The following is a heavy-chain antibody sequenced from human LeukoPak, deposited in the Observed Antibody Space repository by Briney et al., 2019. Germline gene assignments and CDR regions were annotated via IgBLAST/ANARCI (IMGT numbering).Heavy chain of an antibody. CDR3: ARGGRERYSSGWTDAFDI. V-gene: IGHV1-69*04. J-gene: IGHJ3*02. CDR1: GGTFSSYA. D-gene: IGHD6-19*01. Sequence: ASVKVSCKASGGTFSSYAISWLRQAPGQGLEWMGRIIPILGIANYAQKFQGRVTITADKSTSTAYMELSSLSSEDTAVYYCARGGRERYSSGWTDAFDIWGQGTMVTVSS. CDR2: IIPILGIA.